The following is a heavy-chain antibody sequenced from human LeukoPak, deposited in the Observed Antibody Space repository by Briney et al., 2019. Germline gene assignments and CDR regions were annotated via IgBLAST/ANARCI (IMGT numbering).Heavy chain of an antibody. V-gene: IGHV3-33*01. D-gene: IGHD6-19*01. CDR1: GFTFSNYG. Sequence: GGSLRLSCAASGFTFSNYGVHWVRQAPGKGLEWVAVIWYNGGNKYYADSVKGRFTISRDNSKNTLYLQMNSLRAEDTAVYYCARDDLGIAVALDYWGQGTLVTVSS. CDR2: IWYNGGNK. J-gene: IGHJ4*02. CDR3: ARDDLGIAVALDY.